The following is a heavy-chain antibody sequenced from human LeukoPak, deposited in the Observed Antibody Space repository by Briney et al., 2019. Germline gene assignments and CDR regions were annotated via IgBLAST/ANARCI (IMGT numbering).Heavy chain of an antibody. V-gene: IGHV5-51*01. D-gene: IGHD5-18*01. CDR2: IYPGDSDT. CDR3: ARQLQRGYSYSDY. Sequence: GESLKISCKGSGYRFTSYWIGWVRQMPGKGLEWMGIIYPGDSDTRYSPSFQGRVTISADKSITTAYLQWSSLKASDTAMYYCARQLQRGYSYSDYWGQGTLVTVSS. CDR1: GYRFTSYW. J-gene: IGHJ4*02.